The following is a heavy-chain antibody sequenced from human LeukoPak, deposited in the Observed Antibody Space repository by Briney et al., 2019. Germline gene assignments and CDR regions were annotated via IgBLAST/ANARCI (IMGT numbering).Heavy chain of an antibody. V-gene: IGHV3-7*01. CDR1: GFTFSTYG. CDR2: IEQDGSEK. J-gene: IGHJ4*02. CDR3: ARDCSSTSCQLIFDY. Sequence: GGSLRLSCAASGFTFSTYGIHWVRQAPGKGLEWVANIEQDGSEKYYVDSVKGRFTISRDNAKNSLYLQVNSLRAEDTAVYYCARDCSSTSCQLIFDYWGQGTLVTVSS. D-gene: IGHD2-2*01.